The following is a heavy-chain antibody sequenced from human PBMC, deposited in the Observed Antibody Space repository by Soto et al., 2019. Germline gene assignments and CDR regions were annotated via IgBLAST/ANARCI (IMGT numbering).Heavy chain of an antibody. CDR2: ISGSGGST. D-gene: IGHD2-2*01. J-gene: IGHJ4*02. CDR3: AKEERRCSSTSCYVEY. V-gene: IGHV3-23*01. CDR1: GFIFSNYA. Sequence: EVQLLESGGGLVQPGGSLRLSCAASGFIFSNYAMTWVRQAPGKGLECVSLISGSGGSTYHADTVKGRFTISRDNSKNTLDLHINSLRAEDTAIYYCAKEERRCSSTSCYVEYWGQGTLVTVSS.